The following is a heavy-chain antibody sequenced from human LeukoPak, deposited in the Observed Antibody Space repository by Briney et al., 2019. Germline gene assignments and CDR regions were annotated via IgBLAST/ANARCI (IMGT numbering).Heavy chain of an antibody. D-gene: IGHD4-17*01. Sequence: ASVKVSCKASGYTFTSYGISWVRQAPGQGLEWMGWISAYNDNTNYAQKLQGRVTMTTDTSTSTAYMDLSSLTSEDTAVYYCARGTTVTTLDYWGQGTLVTVSS. V-gene: IGHV1-18*01. CDR2: ISAYNDNT. J-gene: IGHJ4*02. CDR1: GYTFTSYG. CDR3: ARGTTVTTLDY.